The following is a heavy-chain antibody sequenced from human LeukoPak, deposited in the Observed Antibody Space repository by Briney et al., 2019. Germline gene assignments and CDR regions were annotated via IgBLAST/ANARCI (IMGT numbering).Heavy chain of an antibody. V-gene: IGHV1-69*13. CDR3: ARDLGYGGNSGWFDP. J-gene: IGHJ5*02. D-gene: IGHD4-23*01. CDR2: IIPIFGTA. CDR1: GGTFSSYA. Sequence: SVKVSCKASGGTFSSYAIGWVRQAPGQGLEWMGGIIPIFGTANYAQKFQGRVTITADESTSTAYMELSSLRSEDTAVYYCARDLGYGGNSGWFDPWGQGTLVTVSS.